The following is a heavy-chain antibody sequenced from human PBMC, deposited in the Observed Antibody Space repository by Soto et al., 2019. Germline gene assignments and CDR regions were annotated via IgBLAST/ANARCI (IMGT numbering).Heavy chain of an antibody. CDR1: GGSIGSNGYY. CDR3: AKGARFYDSSGYQPLYYFDY. D-gene: IGHD3-22*01. V-gene: IGHV4-39*02. CDR2: IYHSGVT. Sequence: PSETLSLTCTVSGGSIGSNGYYWGWIRQPPGKGLEWIGNIYHSGVTYYNPSLKSRVTISVDTSRNQFSLKLSSMTAADTVVYYCAKGARFYDSSGYQPLYYFDYWGQGTLVTVSS. J-gene: IGHJ4*02.